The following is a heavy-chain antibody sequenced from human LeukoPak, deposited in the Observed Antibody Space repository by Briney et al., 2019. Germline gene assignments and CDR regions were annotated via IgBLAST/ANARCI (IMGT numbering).Heavy chain of an antibody. J-gene: IGHJ4*02. Sequence: SETLSLTCTVSGGSISSYYWSWIRQPPGKGLEWIGYIYYSGSTNYNPSLKSRVTISVDTSKNQFSLKLSFVTAADTAVYYCARGRSIVGATSLYYFDYWGQGTLVTVSS. V-gene: IGHV4-59*01. D-gene: IGHD1-26*01. CDR2: IYYSGST. CDR1: GGSISSYY. CDR3: ARGRSIVGATSLYYFDY.